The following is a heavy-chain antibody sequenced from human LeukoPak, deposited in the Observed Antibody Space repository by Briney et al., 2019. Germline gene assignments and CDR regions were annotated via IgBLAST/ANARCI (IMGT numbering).Heavy chain of an antibody. CDR3: ARGRGIQLWLRYFGY. J-gene: IGHJ4*02. CDR2: INHSGST. D-gene: IGHD5-18*01. Sequence: PSETLSLTCAVYGGSFSGYYWSWIRQPPGKGLEWIGEINHSGSTNYNPSLKSRVTISVDTSKNQFSLKLSSVTAADTAVYYCARGRGIQLWLRYFGYWGQGTLVTVSS. CDR1: GGSFSGYY. V-gene: IGHV4-34*01.